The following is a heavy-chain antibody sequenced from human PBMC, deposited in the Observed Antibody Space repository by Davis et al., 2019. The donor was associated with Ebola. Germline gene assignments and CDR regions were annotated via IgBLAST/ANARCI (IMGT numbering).Heavy chain of an antibody. CDR2: TNEDGSQK. CDR3: GGGGGTMENRY. V-gene: IGHV3-7*04. J-gene: IGHJ4*02. D-gene: IGHD4/OR15-4a*01. Sequence: GESLKISCAASGFTFTTYWMSWVRQAPKKGLEWVAKTNEDGSQKYYVDSVKGRFTISRDNAKNSLYLQVSSLRADDTGVYFCGGGGGTMENRYWGQGTLVTVSS. CDR1: GFTFTTYW.